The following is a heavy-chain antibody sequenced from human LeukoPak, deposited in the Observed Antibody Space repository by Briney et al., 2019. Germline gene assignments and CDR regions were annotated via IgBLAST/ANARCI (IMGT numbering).Heavy chain of an antibody. CDR2: LYYSRNT. CDR3: VRELWGAGGFEY. CDR1: GLSISNYY. D-gene: IGHD6-13*01. J-gene: IGHJ4*02. V-gene: IGHV4-59*01. Sequence: SETLSLTCTVSGLSISNYYWSWIREPPEKGLEWIGYLYYSRNTNYSPSLKSRVTISADTSKNQGYLKLRSVTAGDVDSFYCVRELWGAGGFEYWGQGTQVIVSS.